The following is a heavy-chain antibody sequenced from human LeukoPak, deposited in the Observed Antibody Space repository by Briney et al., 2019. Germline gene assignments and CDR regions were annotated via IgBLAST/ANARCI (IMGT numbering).Heavy chain of an antibody. CDR2: LFRGDSDT. D-gene: IGHD6-6*01. J-gene: IGHJ4*02. Sequence: GESLKISCKGSGYSFTSYWISWSRQMPGKGLEWIEFLFRGDSDTRYRPSLQGQVPISAETSISTAYLQWRSLKASDPAMYYCARTRDYSSSYYFDYWGQGTLVTVSA. CDR1: GYSFTSYW. CDR3: ARTRDYSSSYYFDY. V-gene: IGHV5-51*01.